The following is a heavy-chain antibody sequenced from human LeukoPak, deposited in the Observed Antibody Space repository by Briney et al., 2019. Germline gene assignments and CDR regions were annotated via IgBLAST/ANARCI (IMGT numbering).Heavy chain of an antibody. CDR2: INPNSGGT. J-gene: IGHJ3*02. CDR1: GYTFTGYY. D-gene: IGHD4-11*01. CDR3: ASSRSNSGDAFDI. V-gene: IGHV1-2*02. Sequence: ASVKVSCKASGYTFTGYYMHWVRQAPGQGLEWMGWINPNSGGTNYAQKFQGRVTITADKSTSTAYMELSSLRSEDTAVYYRASSRSNSGDAFDIWGQGTMVTVSS.